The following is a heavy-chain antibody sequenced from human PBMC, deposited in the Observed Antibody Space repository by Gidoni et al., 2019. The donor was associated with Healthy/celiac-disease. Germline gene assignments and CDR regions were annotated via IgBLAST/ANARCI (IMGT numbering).Heavy chain of an antibody. CDR3: WWVELELDAFDI. CDR1: GGTFSSYA. D-gene: IGHD1-7*01. Sequence: QVQLVQSGAEVKKPGSSVKVSCKASGGTFSSYAISWVRQAPGQGLEWMGRIIPILGIANYAQKFQGRVTIIADKSTSTAYMELSSLRSEDTAVYYCWWVELELDAFDIWGQGTMVTVSS. CDR2: IIPILGIA. J-gene: IGHJ3*02. V-gene: IGHV1-69*04.